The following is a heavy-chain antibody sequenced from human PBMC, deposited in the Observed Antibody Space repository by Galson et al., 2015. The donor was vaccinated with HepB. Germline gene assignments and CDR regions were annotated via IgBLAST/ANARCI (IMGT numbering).Heavy chain of an antibody. D-gene: IGHD1-26*01. CDR3: AREYTGTCYFDY. V-gene: IGHV1-46*01. CDR2: INPNDGNT. J-gene: IGHJ4*02. Sequence: SVKVSCKASGYSFTTYHIHWVRQAPGQGLEWMGIINPNDGNTAYAQKFQGRVTMTRDTSTGTVYMEVSSLRSEDTAVFYCAREYTGTCYFDYWGQGALVTVSS. CDR1: GYSFTTYH.